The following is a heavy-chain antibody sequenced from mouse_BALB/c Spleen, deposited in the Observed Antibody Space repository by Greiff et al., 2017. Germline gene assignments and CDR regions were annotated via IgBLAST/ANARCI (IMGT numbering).Heavy chain of an antibody. J-gene: IGHJ1*01. CDR2: IWSGGST. D-gene: IGHD2-3*01. CDR3: ARNYDGYYVDFDV. Sequence: VKLVESGPGLVQPSQSLSITCTVSGFSLTSYGVHWVRQSPGKGLEWLGVIWSGGSTDYNAAFISRLSISKDNSKSQVFFKMNSLQANDTAIYYCARNYDGYYVDFDVWGAGTTVTVSS. V-gene: IGHV2-2*02. CDR1: GFSLTSYG.